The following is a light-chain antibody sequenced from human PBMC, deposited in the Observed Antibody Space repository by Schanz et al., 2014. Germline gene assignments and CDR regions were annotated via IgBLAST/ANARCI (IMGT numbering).Light chain of an antibody. CDR1: SSNIGAGYD. CDR2: GDI. Sequence: QSVLTQPPSVSGAPGQRVTISCTGSSSNIGAGYDVNWYQQLPGTAPKLLIYGDINRPSGVPDRFSGSKSGTSASLAITGLQTEDEADYYCVSHTSSSTWVFGGGTKLTVL. CDR3: VSHTSSSTWV. V-gene: IGLV1-40*01. J-gene: IGLJ3*02.